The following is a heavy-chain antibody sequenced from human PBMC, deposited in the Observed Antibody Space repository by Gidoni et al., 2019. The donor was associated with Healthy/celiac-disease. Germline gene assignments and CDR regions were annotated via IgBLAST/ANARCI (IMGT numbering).Heavy chain of an antibody. CDR2: INHSGRT. Sequence: QVQLQQWGAGLLKPSETMSLTCAVYGGSFSGYYWSWIRQPPGKGLEWIGEINHSGRTNYNPSLKSRVTISVDPSKNQFSLKLSSVTAADTAVYYCARGRIVVVPAAIFRQYNWFDPWGQGTLVTVSS. V-gene: IGHV4-34*01. J-gene: IGHJ5*02. CDR3: ARGRIVVVPAAIFRQYNWFDP. CDR1: GGSFSGYY. D-gene: IGHD2-2*01.